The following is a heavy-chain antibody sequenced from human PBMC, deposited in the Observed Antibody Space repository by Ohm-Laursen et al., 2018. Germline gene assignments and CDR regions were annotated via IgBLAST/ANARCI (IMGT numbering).Heavy chain of an antibody. Sequence: TLSLTCAVYGRSFSGYYWSWIRQPPGKGLEWIGEINHSGSTNYNPSLKSRVTISVDTSKNQFSLKLRSVTAADTAVYYCARAPFWSGYHYFDYWGQGTLVTVSS. J-gene: IGHJ4*02. CDR1: GRSFSGYY. CDR2: INHSGST. V-gene: IGHV4-34*01. D-gene: IGHD3-3*01. CDR3: ARAPFWSGYHYFDY.